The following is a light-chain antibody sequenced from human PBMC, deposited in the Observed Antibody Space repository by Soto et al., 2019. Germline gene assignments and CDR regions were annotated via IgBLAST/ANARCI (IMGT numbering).Light chain of an antibody. CDR3: QQSYSTPIT. J-gene: IGKJ5*01. CDR1: QSISSY. Sequence: IQMTQSPSTLSATAGDRVTITCRASQSISSYLNWYQQKPGKAPKLLIYAASSLQSGVPSRFSGSGSGTDFTLTISSLQPEDFATYYCQQSYSTPITFGQGTRLEIK. V-gene: IGKV1-39*01. CDR2: AAS.